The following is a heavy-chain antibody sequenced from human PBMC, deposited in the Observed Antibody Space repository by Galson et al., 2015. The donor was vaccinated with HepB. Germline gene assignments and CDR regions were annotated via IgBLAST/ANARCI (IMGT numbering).Heavy chain of an antibody. D-gene: IGHD6-13*01. J-gene: IGHJ4*02. CDR3: ARSPVVPIAAAGQPSEFDY. V-gene: IGHV3-21*01. Sequence: LRLSCAASGFTFSSYSMNWVRQAPGKGLEWVSSISSSSSYIYYADSVKGRFTISRDNAKNSLYLQMNSLRAEDTAVYYCARSPVVPIAAAGQPSEFDYWGQGTLVTVSS. CDR1: GFTFSSYS. CDR2: ISSSSSYI.